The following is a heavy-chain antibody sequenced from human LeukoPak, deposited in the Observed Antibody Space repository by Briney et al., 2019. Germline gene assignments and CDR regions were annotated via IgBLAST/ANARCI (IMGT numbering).Heavy chain of an antibody. V-gene: IGHV1-2*02. CDR2: INPNSGGT. D-gene: IGHD4-17*01. Sequence: ASVKVSCKASGYTFTGYYMHWVRQAPGPGLEWMGWINPNSGGTNYAQKFQGRVTMTRDTSISTAYMELSRLRSDDTAVYYCARDKVHDYGDYNWFDPWGQGTLVTVSS. CDR1: GYTFTGYY. J-gene: IGHJ5*02. CDR3: ARDKVHDYGDYNWFDP.